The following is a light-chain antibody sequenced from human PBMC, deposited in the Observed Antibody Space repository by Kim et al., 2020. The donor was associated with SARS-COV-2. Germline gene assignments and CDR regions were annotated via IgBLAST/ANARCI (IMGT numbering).Light chain of an antibody. V-gene: IGLV2-14*03. CDR1: SSDVGGYNY. CDR2: DVT. CDR3: GSYSGSSTLHVV. Sequence: IASPSSGTSSDVGGYNYVSWYQQHPGTAPKLMMYDVTKRPSGVSNLFSRSKSANTASLTISGLQAEDEADYFCGSYSGSSTLHVVFGGGTQLTVL. J-gene: IGLJ2*01.